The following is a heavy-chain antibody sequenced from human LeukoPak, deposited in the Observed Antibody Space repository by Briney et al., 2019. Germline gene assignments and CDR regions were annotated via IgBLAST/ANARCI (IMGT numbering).Heavy chain of an antibody. CDR3: ARENSSGWYRTIDY. CDR2: IYYSGST. V-gene: IGHV4-39*02. Sequence: SETLSLTCTVSGGSIRSSSYYWGWIRQPRGKGLEWIVSIYYSGSTYHNPSLKSRVTISVDKSKDQFSLKLSSVTAADTAVYYCARENSSGWYRTIDYWGQGTLVTVSS. D-gene: IGHD6-19*01. J-gene: IGHJ4*02. CDR1: GGSIRSSSYY.